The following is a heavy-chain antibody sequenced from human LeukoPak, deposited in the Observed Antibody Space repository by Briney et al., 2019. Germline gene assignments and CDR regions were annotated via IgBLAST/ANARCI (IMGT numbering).Heavy chain of an antibody. J-gene: IGHJ4*02. CDR1: GFTFSSYS. CDR3: AREYGSGSYYEDY. CDR2: ISSSSSYI. Sequence: PGESLRLSCAASGFTFSSYSMNWVRQAPGKGLEWVSSISSSSSYIYYADSVKGRFTISRDNAKNSLYLQMNSLRAEDTAVYYCAREYGSGSYYEDYWGQGTLVTVSS. D-gene: IGHD3-10*01. V-gene: IGHV3-21*01.